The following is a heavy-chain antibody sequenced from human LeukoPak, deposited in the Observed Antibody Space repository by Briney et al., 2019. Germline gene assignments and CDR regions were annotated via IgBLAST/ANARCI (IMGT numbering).Heavy chain of an antibody. CDR2: INHSGST. J-gene: IGHJ4*02. V-gene: IGHV4-34*01. CDR3: ARGRRY. Sequence: PSETLSLTCAVYGGSFSGYYWSWIRQPPGKGLEWIGEINHSGSTNYNPSLKSRVTISVDTSKNQFSLKLSSVTAADTAVYHCARGRRYWGQGTLVTVSS. CDR1: GGSFSGYY.